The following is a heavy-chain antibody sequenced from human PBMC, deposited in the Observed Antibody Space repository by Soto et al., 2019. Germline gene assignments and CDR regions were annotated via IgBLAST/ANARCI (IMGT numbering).Heavy chain of an antibody. CDR3: AKYRTSSGYWNDC. CDR2: VSGSGGST. V-gene: IGHV3-23*01. CDR1: GFTFSSYT. J-gene: IGHJ4*02. D-gene: IGHD3-22*01. Sequence: PGGSLRLSCAASGFTFSSYTMSWVRQAPGKGLEWVSAVSGSGGSTYYADSVKGRFTISRDNSKNTLYLQMNSLRAEDTAVYYCAKYRTSSGYWNDCWGQGTMVTVYS.